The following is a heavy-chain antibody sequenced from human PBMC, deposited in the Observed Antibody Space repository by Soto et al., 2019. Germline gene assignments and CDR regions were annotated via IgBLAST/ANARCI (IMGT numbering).Heavy chain of an antibody. V-gene: IGHV3-11*06. CDR3: AFSPRPGGTGFDY. CDR2: ISASSSYT. D-gene: IGHD1-26*01. Sequence: GGYLRLSCAASGFTLSDYYMNWMRQAPGKGPAWVSYISASSSYTNYADSVQGRFTISRDNAKNSVYLQMNSLRAEDTAVYYCAFSPRPGGTGFDYWGQGTPVTVSS. CDR1: GFTLSDYY. J-gene: IGHJ4*02.